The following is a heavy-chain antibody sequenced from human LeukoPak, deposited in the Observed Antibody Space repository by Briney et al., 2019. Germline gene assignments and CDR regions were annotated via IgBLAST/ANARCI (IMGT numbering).Heavy chain of an antibody. CDR2: INPSGGST. CDR1: GYTFTSYY. CDR3: ARGWTTVVGFDY. V-gene: IGHV1-46*01. J-gene: IGHJ4*02. Sequence: GGSLRLSCAASGYTFTSYYMHWVRQAPGQGLEWMGIINPSGGSTSYAQKFQGRVTMTRDTSTSTVYMELSSLRSEDTAVYYCARGWTTVVGFDYWGQGTLVTVSS. D-gene: IGHD4-23*01.